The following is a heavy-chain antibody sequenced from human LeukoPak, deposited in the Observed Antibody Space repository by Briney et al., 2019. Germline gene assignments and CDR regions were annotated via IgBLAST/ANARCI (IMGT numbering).Heavy chain of an antibody. D-gene: IGHD3-10*01. Sequence: SETLSLTCAVYGGSFSGYYWSWIRQPPGKGLEWIGEINDSGRSDYKSSLKSRVTISLDTSRNQFSLRLNSVTAADTAVYYCAKSNGYGLIDIWGQGTMVTVSS. CDR2: INDSGRS. V-gene: IGHV4-34*01. CDR1: GGSFSGYY. J-gene: IGHJ3*02. CDR3: AKSNGYGLIDI.